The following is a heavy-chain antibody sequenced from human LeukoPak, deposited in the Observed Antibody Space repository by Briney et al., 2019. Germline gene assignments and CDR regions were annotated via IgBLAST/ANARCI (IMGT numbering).Heavy chain of an antibody. J-gene: IGHJ6*02. CDR1: GFTFSTYW. CDR2: INAYGSST. Sequence: GGSLRLSCAASGFTFSTYWMHWVRQAPGKGLVWVSRINAYGSSTNYADSVKGRFTISRDNAKNTVYLQMNSLRAEDTAVYYRGRYYVMDVWGQGTSVTVSS. V-gene: IGHV3-74*01. CDR3: GRYYVMDV.